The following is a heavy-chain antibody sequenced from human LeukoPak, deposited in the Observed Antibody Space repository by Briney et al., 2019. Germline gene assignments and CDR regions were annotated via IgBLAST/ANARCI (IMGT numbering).Heavy chain of an antibody. CDR2: ISAYNGNT. CDR3: AKPPGYCSSTSCWYNWFDP. D-gene: IGHD2-2*01. V-gene: IGHV1-18*01. CDR1: GYTFTSYG. J-gene: IGHJ5*02. Sequence: GASVKVSCKASGYTFTSYGISWVRQAPGQGLEWMGWISAYNGNTNYAQKLQGRVTMTRDTSISTAYMELSRLRSDDTAVYYCAKPPGYCSSTSCWYNWFDPWGQGTLVTVSS.